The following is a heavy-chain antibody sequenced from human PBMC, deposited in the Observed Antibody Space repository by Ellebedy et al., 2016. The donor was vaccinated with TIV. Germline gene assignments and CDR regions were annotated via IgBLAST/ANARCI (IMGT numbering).Heavy chain of an antibody. J-gene: IGHJ4*02. CDR3: TKDGSGTMNF. Sequence: PGGSLRLSCAASGFTFRTSWMSWVRQAPEQGPAWVSNINGDGNERYYVDSVEGRFTITRDNTSNSLYLQMNSLRADDTAVYYCTKDGSGTMNFWGQGTLVTVSS. CDR2: INGDGNER. V-gene: IGHV3-7*01. D-gene: IGHD1-1*01. CDR1: GFTFRTSW.